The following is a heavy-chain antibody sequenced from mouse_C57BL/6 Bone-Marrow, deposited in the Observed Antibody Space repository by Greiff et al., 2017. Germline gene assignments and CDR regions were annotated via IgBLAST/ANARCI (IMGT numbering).Heavy chain of an antibody. Sequence: VQLQQSGAELVRTGASVKLSCTASGFNIKDDYMHWVKQRPEQGLEWIGWIDPENGDTESASKFQGKATITADTSSNPAYLQLSSLTSEDAAVYYCTSIYYGNGYWGQGTTLTVSS. D-gene: IGHD2-1*01. CDR3: TSIYYGNGY. CDR2: IDPENGDT. J-gene: IGHJ2*01. V-gene: IGHV14-4*01. CDR1: GFNIKDDY.